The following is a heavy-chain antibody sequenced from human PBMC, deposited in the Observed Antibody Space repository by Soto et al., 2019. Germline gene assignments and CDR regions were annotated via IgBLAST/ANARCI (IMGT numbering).Heavy chain of an antibody. J-gene: IGHJ3*02. CDR3: ARDQQLVLNAFDI. CDR2: TYYRSKWYN. Sequence: PXQALSLASAISGDSVSSNSAACNLIRHSPSRGLEWLGRTYYRSKWYNDYAVSVKSRITINPDTSKNQFSLQLNSVTPEDTAVYYCARDQQLVLNAFDIWGQGTMVTVSS. V-gene: IGHV6-1*01. D-gene: IGHD6-13*01. CDR1: GDSVSSNSAA.